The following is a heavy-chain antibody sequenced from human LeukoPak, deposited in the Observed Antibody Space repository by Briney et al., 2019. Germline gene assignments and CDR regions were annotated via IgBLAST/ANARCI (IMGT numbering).Heavy chain of an antibody. V-gene: IGHV3-69-1*02. CDR1: GFTFSDYD. CDR3: AKQVPIMYYYMDV. CDR2: IRYGGSI. J-gene: IGHJ6*03. D-gene: IGHD3-16*01. Sequence: PGKSLTLSCAASGFTFSDYDMAWVRQPPGKGLEWLACIRYGGSINYSDSVKGRFTISRDTSKNPLYLQMNRLRAGDTAFYYFAKQVPIMYYYMDVWGKGTTVTVSS.